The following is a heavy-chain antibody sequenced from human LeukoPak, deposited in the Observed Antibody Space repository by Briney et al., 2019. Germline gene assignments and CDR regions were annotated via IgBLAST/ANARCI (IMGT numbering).Heavy chain of an antibody. CDR3: ARVAMGDILTGYYLDY. J-gene: IGHJ4*02. CDR1: GYSFTNYW. D-gene: IGHD3-9*01. V-gene: IGHV5-51*01. Sequence: GESLKISCKGSGYSFTNYWIGWMRQMPGKGLEWMGIIYPGDSDTRYSPSFQGQVTISADKSITTAYLQWSSLKASDTAMYYCARVAMGDILTGYYLDYWGQGTLVTVSS. CDR2: IYPGDSDT.